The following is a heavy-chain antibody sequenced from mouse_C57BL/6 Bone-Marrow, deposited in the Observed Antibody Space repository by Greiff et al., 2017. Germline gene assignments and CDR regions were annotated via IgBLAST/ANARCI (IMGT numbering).Heavy chain of an antibody. J-gene: IGHJ3*01. CDR3: ARMEDYGGAWFAY. Sequence: QVTLKVSGPGILQPSQTLSLSCSFSGFSLSTFGMGVGWLRQPSGKGLEWLAHIWWDDDKYYNPALKSRLTISKDTSKNQVFLKIANVDTADTATYYCARMEDYGGAWFAYWGQGTLVTVSA. V-gene: IGHV8-8*01. D-gene: IGHD2-4*01. CDR1: GFSLSTFGMG. CDR2: IWWDDDK.